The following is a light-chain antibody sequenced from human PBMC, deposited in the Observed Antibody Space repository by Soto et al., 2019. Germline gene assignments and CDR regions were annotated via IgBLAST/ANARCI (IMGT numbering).Light chain of an antibody. Sequence: DIQMTQSPSSLSASVGDRVTITCRASQSISSYLNWYQQKPGKAPKLLIYAASSLQSGDPSRFSGSGSGTDFTLTISSLQPEDFATYYCQQSYSGFTFGPGTKVDIK. CDR3: QQSYSGFT. V-gene: IGKV1-39*01. J-gene: IGKJ3*01. CDR2: AAS. CDR1: QSISSY.